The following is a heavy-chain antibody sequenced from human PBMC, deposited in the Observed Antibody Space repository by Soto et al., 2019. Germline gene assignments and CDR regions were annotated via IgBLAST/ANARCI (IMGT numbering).Heavy chain of an antibody. CDR1: GGSISSSSYY. Sequence: PSXTLSLACTVSGGSISSSSYYWGLIRQPPGKGLEWIGTIYYSGSTYYNPSLKSRVTISVDRSKNQFSLKLSSVTAADTAVYYCARGQVVAAQHWGQGTLVTVSS. CDR3: ARGQVVAAQH. CDR2: IYYSGST. V-gene: IGHV4-39*07. J-gene: IGHJ4*02. D-gene: IGHD2-15*01.